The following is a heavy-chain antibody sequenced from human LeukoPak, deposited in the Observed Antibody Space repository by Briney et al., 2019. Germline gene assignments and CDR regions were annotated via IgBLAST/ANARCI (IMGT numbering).Heavy chain of an antibody. V-gene: IGHV3-23*01. D-gene: IGHD2-15*01. CDR1: GFTFSSYA. J-gene: IGHJ4*02. Sequence: GGSLRLSCAASGFTFSSYAMSWVRQVPGKGLEWVSAISVSGGSTYYADSVKGRVTISRDNSKNTLYLQMNSLRAEDTAIYYCARQLGYCSEGPCYFDYWGQGTLVTVSS. CDR3: ARQLGYCSEGPCYFDY. CDR2: ISVSGGST.